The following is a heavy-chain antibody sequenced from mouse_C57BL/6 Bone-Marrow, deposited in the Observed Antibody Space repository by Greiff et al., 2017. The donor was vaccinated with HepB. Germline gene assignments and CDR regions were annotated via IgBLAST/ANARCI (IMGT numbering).Heavy chain of an antibody. CDR1: GFSFNTYA. Sequence: EVQGVESGGGLVQPKGSLKLSCAASGFSFNTYAMNWVRQAPGKGLEWVARIRSKSNNYATYYADSVKDRLTISRDDSESMLYLQMNNLKTEDTAMYYCVSPYSNYPAWFAYWGQGTLVTVSA. J-gene: IGHJ3*01. D-gene: IGHD2-5*01. V-gene: IGHV10-1*01. CDR3: VSPYSNYPAWFAY. CDR2: IRSKSNNYAT.